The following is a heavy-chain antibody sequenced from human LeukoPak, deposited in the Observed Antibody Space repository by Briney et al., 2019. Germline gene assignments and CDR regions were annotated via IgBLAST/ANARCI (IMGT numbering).Heavy chain of an antibody. CDR2: IRYDGSNK. Sequence: GGSLRLSCAASGFTFSSYGMHWFRQAPGKGLEWVAFIRYDGSNKYYADSVKGRLTISRDNSKNTLYLQMNSLRAEDTAVYYCAKDLTYYYDSSGYYYANWFDPWGQGTQVTVSS. CDR1: GFTFSSYG. CDR3: AKDLTYYYDSSGYYYANWFDP. V-gene: IGHV3-30*02. J-gene: IGHJ5*02. D-gene: IGHD3-22*01.